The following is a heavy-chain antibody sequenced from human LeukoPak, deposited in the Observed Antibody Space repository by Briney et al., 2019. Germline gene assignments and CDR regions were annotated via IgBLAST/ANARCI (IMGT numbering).Heavy chain of an antibody. D-gene: IGHD1-26*01. CDR2: INHSGST. J-gene: IGHJ4*02. Sequence: SETLSLTCAVYGGSFSGYYWSWLRQPPGKGLEWIGEINHSGSTNYNPSLKSRVTISVDTSKNQFSLKLSSVTAADTAVYYCASVGASGSYVFTDYWGQGTLVTVSS. CDR3: ASVGASGSYVFTDY. V-gene: IGHV4-34*01. CDR1: GGSFSGYY.